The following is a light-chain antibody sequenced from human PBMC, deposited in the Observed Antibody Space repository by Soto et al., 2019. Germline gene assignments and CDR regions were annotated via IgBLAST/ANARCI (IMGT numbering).Light chain of an antibody. CDR1: SADVGGYNY. V-gene: IGLV2-14*01. J-gene: IGLJ1*01. Sequence: QSALTQPASVSGSPGQSIAISCTGTSADVGGYNYVSWYQQHPDKAPKLLIYEVTYRPSGISDRFSGSKSGTTASLTISGLQADDEADYYCSSHRGDXTRVFGTGTK. CDR3: SSHRGDXTRV. CDR2: EVT.